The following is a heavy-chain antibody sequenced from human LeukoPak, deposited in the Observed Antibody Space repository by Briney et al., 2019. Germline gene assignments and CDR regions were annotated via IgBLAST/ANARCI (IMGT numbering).Heavy chain of an antibody. CDR1: GFSFRNAW. V-gene: IGHV3-15*01. J-gene: IGHJ6*03. CDR3: TTDSGYPSFYYYYYMDV. CDR2: IKSKTDGGTT. Sequence: GGSLRLSCAASGFSFRNAWMSWVRQAPGKGLEWVGRIKSKTDGGTTDYAAPVKGRFTISRDDSKNTLYLQMNSLKTEDTAVYYCTTDSGYPSFYYYYYMDVWGKGTTVTVSS. D-gene: IGHD5-12*01.